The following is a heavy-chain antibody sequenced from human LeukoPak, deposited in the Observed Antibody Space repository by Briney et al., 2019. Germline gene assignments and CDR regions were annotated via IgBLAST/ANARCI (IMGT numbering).Heavy chain of an antibody. CDR3: ARVPTSGYDHGYYFDY. CDR1: GGSISSGGYS. V-gene: IGHV4-30-2*01. Sequence: SETLSLTCAVSGGSISSGGYSWSWIRQPPGKGLEWIGEIYHSGSTNYNPSLKSRVTISVDKSKNQFSLKLSSVTAADTAVYYCARVPTSGYDHGYYFDYWGQGTLVTVSS. D-gene: IGHD5-12*01. CDR2: IYHSGST. J-gene: IGHJ4*02.